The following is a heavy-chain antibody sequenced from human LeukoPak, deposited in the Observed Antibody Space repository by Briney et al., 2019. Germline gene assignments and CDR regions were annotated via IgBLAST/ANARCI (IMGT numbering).Heavy chain of an antibody. CDR1: GGSISSSSYY. V-gene: IGHV4-39*01. D-gene: IGHD4-23*01. CDR3: ARQGDGGRAFDY. Sequence: SETLSLTCTASGGSISSSSYYWGWIRQPPGKGLEWIGTIYYNGSTYYNPSLKSRVSISVDTSKNQFSLRLTSVTATDTAVYYCARQGDGGRAFDYWGQGILVTVSS. J-gene: IGHJ4*02. CDR2: IYYNGST.